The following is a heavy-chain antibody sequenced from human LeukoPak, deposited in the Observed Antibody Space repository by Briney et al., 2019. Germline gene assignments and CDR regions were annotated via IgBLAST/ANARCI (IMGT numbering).Heavy chain of an antibody. V-gene: IGHV3-48*03. Sequence: GGSLRLSCAASGFTFSSYEMNWVRQTPRKGLEWLSYISSNGNTKKYTDSVKGRFIISRDNAKNSLFLQMNSLRAEDTAVYYCARDPSGSTGYFDYWGQGILVTVSP. CDR3: ARDPSGSTGYFDY. CDR2: ISSNGNTK. J-gene: IGHJ4*02. CDR1: GFTFSSYE. D-gene: IGHD1-26*01.